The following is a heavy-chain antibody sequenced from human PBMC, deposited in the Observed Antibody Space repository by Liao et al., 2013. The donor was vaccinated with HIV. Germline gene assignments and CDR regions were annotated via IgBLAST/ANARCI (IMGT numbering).Heavy chain of an antibody. J-gene: IGHJ4*02. D-gene: IGHD1-26*01. CDR2: IYYSGST. Sequence: QVQLQESGPGLVRPSQTLSLTCTVSGGSISIGSYYWNWIRQPAGKGLEWIGYIYYSGSTYYNPSLKSRVTISVDTSKNQFSLKLSAVTAADTAVYFCARTLSGSYFSYFDYWGQGTLVTVSS. CDR1: GGSISIGSYY. CDR3: ARTLSGSYFSYFDY. V-gene: IGHV4-30-4*08.